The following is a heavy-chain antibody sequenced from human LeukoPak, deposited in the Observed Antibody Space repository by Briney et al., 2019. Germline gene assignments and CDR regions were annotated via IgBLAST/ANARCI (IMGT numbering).Heavy chain of an antibody. J-gene: IGHJ6*03. Sequence: ASVKVSCKASGGTFSSYAISWVRQAPGQGLEWMGRIIPILGIANYAQKFQGRVTITADKSTSTAYMELSSLRSEDTAVYYCAIWAPPTKRAYYYYYMDVWGKGTTVTVSS. CDR3: AIWAPPTKRAYYYYYMDV. CDR2: IIPILGIA. V-gene: IGHV1-69*04. CDR1: GGTFSSYA. D-gene: IGHD5-12*01.